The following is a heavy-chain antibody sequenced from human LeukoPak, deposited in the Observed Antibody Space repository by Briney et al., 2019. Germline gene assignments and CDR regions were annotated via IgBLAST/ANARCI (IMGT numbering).Heavy chain of an antibody. CDR2: INWNGAST. V-gene: IGHV3-20*01. D-gene: IGHD3-22*01. CDR1: GSTFDDYG. Sequence: GGSLRLSCAASGSTFDDYGMSWVRQVPGKGLEWVSGINWNGASTGYADSVTGRFTISRDNTENSLYLQMNSLRAEDTALYHCARGATVMPPYYSYYMDVWGKGTTVTVSS. CDR3: ARGATVMPPYYSYYMDV. J-gene: IGHJ6*03.